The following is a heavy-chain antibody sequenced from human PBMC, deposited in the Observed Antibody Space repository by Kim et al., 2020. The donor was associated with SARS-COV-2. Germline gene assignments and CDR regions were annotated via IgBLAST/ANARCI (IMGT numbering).Heavy chain of an antibody. J-gene: IGHJ4*02. V-gene: IGHV1-3*01. D-gene: IGHD6-19*01. Sequence: KKYTQKFRGRVTITRDTTASPAYMELSSLRSEDTAVYYCARGSGWAFDYWGQGTLVTVAS. CDR2: K. CDR3: ARGSGWAFDY.